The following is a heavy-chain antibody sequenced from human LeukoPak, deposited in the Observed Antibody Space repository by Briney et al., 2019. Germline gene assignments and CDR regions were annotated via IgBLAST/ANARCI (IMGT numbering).Heavy chain of an antibody. CDR2: INHSGST. D-gene: IGHD6-13*01. CDR1: GGSFSGYY. CDR3: ARGGSSWYGAVYYYYYMDV. J-gene: IGHJ6*03. Sequence: SETLSLTCAVYGGSFSGYYWSWIRQPPGKGLEWIGEINHSGSTNYNPSLKSLVTISVDTSKNQFSLKLSSVTAADTAVYYCARGGSSWYGAVYYYYYMDVWGKGTTVTVSS. V-gene: IGHV4-34*01.